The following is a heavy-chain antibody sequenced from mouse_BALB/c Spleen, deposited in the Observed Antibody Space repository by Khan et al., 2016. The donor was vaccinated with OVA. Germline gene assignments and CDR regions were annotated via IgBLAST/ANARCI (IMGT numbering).Heavy chain of an antibody. D-gene: IGHD1-2*01. V-gene: IGHV1-77*01. CDR3: ARRNYCGYTFAY. CDR1: GYTFTDYY. Sequence: QVQLQQSGAELARPGASVKLSCKASGYTFTDYYINWVKQRTGQGLEWIGEISPGSGDTYYNEKFKGKATLTADKSSNTAYMQLSSLTSEASAVYFCARRNYCGYTFAYWGQGTLVTVSA. CDR2: ISPGSGDT. J-gene: IGHJ3*01.